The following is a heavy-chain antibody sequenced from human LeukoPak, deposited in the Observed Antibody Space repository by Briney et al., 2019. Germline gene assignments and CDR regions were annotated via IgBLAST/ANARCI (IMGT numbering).Heavy chain of an antibody. CDR3: ARDPSTGGPFQH. CDR1: GYTFTSYY. J-gene: IGHJ1*01. D-gene: IGHD3-10*01. Sequence: ASLKVSCKASGYTFTSYYMHWVRQAPGQGLEWMGIINPSGGSTSYAQKFQGRVTMTRDTSTSTVYMELSSLRSEDTAVYYCARDPSTGGPFQHWGQGTLVTVSS. CDR2: INPSGGST. V-gene: IGHV1-46*01.